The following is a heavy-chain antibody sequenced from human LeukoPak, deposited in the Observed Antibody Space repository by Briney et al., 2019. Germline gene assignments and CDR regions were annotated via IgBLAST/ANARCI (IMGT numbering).Heavy chain of an antibody. CDR1: GFTFSSYA. V-gene: IGHV3-23*01. J-gene: IGHJ4*02. CDR3: AKVRNSGYGSSDY. CDR2: ISGSGGST. D-gene: IGHD5-12*01. Sequence: PGGSLRLSCAASGFTFSSYAMSWVRQAPGKGLEWVSAISGSGGSTYYAVSVKGRFTISRDNSKNTLYLQMNSLRAEDTAVYYCAKVRNSGYGSSDYWGQGTLVTVSS.